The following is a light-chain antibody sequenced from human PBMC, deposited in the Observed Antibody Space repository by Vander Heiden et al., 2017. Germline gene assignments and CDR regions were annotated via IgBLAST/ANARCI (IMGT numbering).Light chain of an antibody. J-gene: IGKJ1*01. CDR2: AAS. V-gene: IGKV1-39*01. CDR3: QRSYSTWT. CDR1: QSISSY. Sequence: DIHMTQSPSSLSASVGDRVTLTCRASQSISSYLNWYQQKPGTAPKLLIYAASSVQSGVPSRFIGSGSGTDFTLSSINLQPEDFATYYCQRSYSTWTFGQGTKVEIK.